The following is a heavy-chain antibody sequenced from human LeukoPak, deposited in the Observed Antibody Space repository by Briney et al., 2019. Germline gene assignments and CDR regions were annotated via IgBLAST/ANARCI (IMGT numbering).Heavy chain of an antibody. CDR1: GFSVSSSY. Sequence: GGSLRLSCAASGFSVSSSYMSWVRQAPGKGLEWVSVFYIGGNTYYADSVKGRFTISRDNSKNTLYLQMNSLRAEDTAVYYCARGTVTAPDYWGQGTLVTVSS. CDR3: ARGTVTAPDY. V-gene: IGHV3-53*01. J-gene: IGHJ4*02. CDR2: FYIGGNT. D-gene: IGHD4-17*01.